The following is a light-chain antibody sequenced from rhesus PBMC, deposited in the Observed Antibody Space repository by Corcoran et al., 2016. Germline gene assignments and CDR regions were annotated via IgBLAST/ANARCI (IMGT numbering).Light chain of an antibody. V-gene: IGKV1-38*01. J-gene: IGKJ4*01. CDR3: QQRNSYPLT. Sequence: DIQLTQSPSSLSASVGDRVTITCRASQGISSYLAWYQQKSGKAPNLLIFDVSNLQRGVPSRFSGSGSGTEFTLTISSLQPEDFATYYCQQRNSYPLTFGGGTKVEIK. CDR2: DVS. CDR1: QGISSY.